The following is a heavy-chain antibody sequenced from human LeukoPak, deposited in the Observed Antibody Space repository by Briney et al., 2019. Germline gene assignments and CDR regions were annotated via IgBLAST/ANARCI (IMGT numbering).Heavy chain of an antibody. Sequence: GASVKVSRKASGYTFTGYYMHWVRQAPGQGLEWMGWINPNSGGTNYAQKFQGRVTMTRDTSISTACMELSRLRSDDTAVYYCARDRLPQKRRGQGWFDPWGQGTLVTVSS. V-gene: IGHV1-2*02. CDR1: GYTFTGYY. CDR2: INPNSGGT. D-gene: IGHD3-10*01. CDR3: ARDRLPQKRRGQGWFDP. J-gene: IGHJ5*02.